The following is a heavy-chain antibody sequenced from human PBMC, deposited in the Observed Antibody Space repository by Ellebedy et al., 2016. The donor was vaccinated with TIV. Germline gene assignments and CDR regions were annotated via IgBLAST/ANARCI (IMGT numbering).Heavy chain of an antibody. CDR1: GVSINSNDYY. CDR3: VRRRTLFDY. CDR2: IYHTGAT. J-gene: IGHJ4*02. Sequence: MPSETLSLTCTVSGVSINSNDYYWNWIRQTPGKGLEWIGYIYHTGATDYSPSLRNRVTIALDSSNTQFSLKLTSMTAAETAVYYCVRRRTLFDYWGQGTLVTVSS. V-gene: IGHV4-30-4*01.